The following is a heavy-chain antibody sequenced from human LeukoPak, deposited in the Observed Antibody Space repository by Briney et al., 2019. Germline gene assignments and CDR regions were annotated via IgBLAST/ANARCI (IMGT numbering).Heavy chain of an antibody. CDR2: TRGSGDST. D-gene: IGHD1-1*01. Sequence: GGSLRLSCAASGFTFSSYSMSWVRQAPGKGLEWVSTTRGSGDSTYYADSVKGRFTISRDHSKNTLYLQMTSLRVDDTAVYYCAKETTNNLEHIDWGQGTLVTVSS. CDR1: GFTFSSYS. CDR3: AKETTNNLEHID. V-gene: IGHV3-23*01. J-gene: IGHJ4*02.